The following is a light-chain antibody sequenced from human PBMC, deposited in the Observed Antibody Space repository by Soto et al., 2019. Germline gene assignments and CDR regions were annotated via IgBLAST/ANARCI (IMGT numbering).Light chain of an antibody. Sequence: EIVMTQSPATLSVSPGERATLSCRASQSVSNNLAWYQQKPGQAPRLLIYGASTRATGIPARFSGSGSGTEFTLTIGSLQSEDFAVYYCQHYSNWPAFGKGTKVEIK. CDR1: QSVSNN. CDR3: QHYSNWPA. V-gene: IGKV3-15*01. CDR2: GAS. J-gene: IGKJ1*01.